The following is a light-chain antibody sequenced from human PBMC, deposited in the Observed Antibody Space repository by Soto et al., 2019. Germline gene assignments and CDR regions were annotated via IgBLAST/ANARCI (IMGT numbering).Light chain of an antibody. J-gene: IGKJ1*01. Sequence: EIVMTQSPATLSLSPGERATLSCRASQSVDKYLVWYQQKPGQAPRLLIYDASNRATGIPARFSGSGSGTDSTLTISRLGPEDFAVYYCQQRGNRPPWTFGQGTKVEIK. CDR2: DAS. CDR1: QSVDKY. V-gene: IGKV3-11*01. CDR3: QQRGNRPPWT.